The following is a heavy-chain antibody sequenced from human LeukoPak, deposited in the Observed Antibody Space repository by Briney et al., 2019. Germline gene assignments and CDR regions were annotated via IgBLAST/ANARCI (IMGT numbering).Heavy chain of an antibody. CDR1: GFTLRSYA. CDR2: ISSSSSTI. CDR3: ARVYGNSNFDY. Sequence: GGSLRLSCAASGFTLRSYAMSWVRQAPGKGLEWVSYISSSSSTIYYADSVKGRFTISRDNAKNSLYLQMNSLRAEDTAVYYCARVYGNSNFDYWGQGTLVTVSS. J-gene: IGHJ4*02. D-gene: IGHD4-23*01. V-gene: IGHV3-48*04.